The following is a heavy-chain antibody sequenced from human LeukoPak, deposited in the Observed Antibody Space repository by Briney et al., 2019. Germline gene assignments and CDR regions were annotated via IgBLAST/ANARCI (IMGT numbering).Heavy chain of an antibody. V-gene: IGHV3-64*02. D-gene: IGHD6-19*01. CDR1: GFTFSSYA. CDR2: ISSNGGST. Sequence: GGPLRLSCAASGFTFSSYAMHWVRQAPGKGLEYVSAISSNGGSTYYADSVKGRFTISRDNSKNTLYLQMGSLRAEDMAVYYCARDSSGWFDYWGQGTLVTVSS. CDR3: ARDSSGWFDY. J-gene: IGHJ4*02.